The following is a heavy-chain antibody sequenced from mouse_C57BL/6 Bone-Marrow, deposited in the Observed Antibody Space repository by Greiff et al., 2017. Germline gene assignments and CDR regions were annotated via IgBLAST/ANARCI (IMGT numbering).Heavy chain of an antibody. V-gene: IGHV1-9*01. Sequence: QVQLQQSGAELMKPGASVKLSCKASGYTFTGYWIEWVKQRPGHGLEWIGEIFPGSGSTNYNEKFKGKATLTADTSSNTAYMQLSSLTTEDSAIYYCARWGDAMDYWGRGKSVTVSA. J-gene: IGHJ4*01. CDR3: ARWGDAMDY. CDR1: GYTFTGYW. CDR2: IFPGSGST.